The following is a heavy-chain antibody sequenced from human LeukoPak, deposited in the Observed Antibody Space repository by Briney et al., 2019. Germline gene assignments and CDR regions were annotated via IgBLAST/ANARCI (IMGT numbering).Heavy chain of an antibody. D-gene: IGHD3-3*01. J-gene: IGHJ3*02. CDR3: AKDRRITIFGVVTGEPDAFDI. CDR1: GFTVSSNY. CDR2: IYSGGST. Sequence: GGSLRLSCAASGFTVSSNYMSWVRQAPGKGLEWVSAIYSGGSTYYADSVKGRFTISRDNSKNTLYLQMNSLRAEDTAVYYCAKDRRITIFGVVTGEPDAFDIWGQGTMVTVSS. V-gene: IGHV3-53*05.